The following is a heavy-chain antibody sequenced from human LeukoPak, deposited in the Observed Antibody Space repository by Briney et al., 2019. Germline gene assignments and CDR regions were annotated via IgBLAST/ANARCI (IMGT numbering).Heavy chain of an antibody. D-gene: IGHD2-2*01. CDR3: AKGRCSSTSCYSDY. CDR1: GFTFSSYA. J-gene: IGHJ4*02. CDR2: ISGSGGST. Sequence: PGGSLRLSCAASGFTFSSYAMSWVRQAPGKGLEWVAGISGSGGSTYYADSVKGRFTISRDNSKNTLYLQMNSLRAEDTAIYYCAKGRCSSTSCYSDYWGQGTLVTVSS. V-gene: IGHV3-23*01.